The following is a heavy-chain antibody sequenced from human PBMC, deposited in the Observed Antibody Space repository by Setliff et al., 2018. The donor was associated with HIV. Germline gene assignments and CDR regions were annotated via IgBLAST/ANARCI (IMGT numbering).Heavy chain of an antibody. J-gene: IGHJ4*02. V-gene: IGHV1-18*01. D-gene: IGHD3-10*01. Sequence: ASVKVSCKASGYTFTRYGISWVRQDPGQGLEWMGWISANNGNTKYAQRLQGRVTMTTDTSTSTAYMDLRSLRSDDTAVYLCARVSPDYGSGYFYWGQGTLVTVSS. CDR1: GYTFTRYG. CDR3: ARVSPDYGSGYFY. CDR2: ISANNGNT.